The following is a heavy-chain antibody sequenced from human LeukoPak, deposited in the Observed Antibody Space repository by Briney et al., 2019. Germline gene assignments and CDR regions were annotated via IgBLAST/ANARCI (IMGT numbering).Heavy chain of an antibody. CDR2: TYYRSRWYT. V-gene: IGHV6-1*01. CDR1: GDSVSRNNLA. Sequence: SQTLSLTCAISGDSVSRNNLAWNCIRQSPLRGLEWLGRTYYRSRWYTEYALSVQSRITIIPDTSKNQFSLQMNSMTPEDTAVYYCARGRDVAVVPAADFDYWGQGTLVTVS. D-gene: IGHD2-2*01. CDR3: ARGRDVAVVPAADFDY. J-gene: IGHJ4*02.